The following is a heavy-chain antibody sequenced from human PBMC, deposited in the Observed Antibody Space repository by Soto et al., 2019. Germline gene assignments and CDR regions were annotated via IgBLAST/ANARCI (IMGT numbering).Heavy chain of an antibody. V-gene: IGHV3-13*01. D-gene: IGHD5-18*01. Sequence: SSYDMHWVRQATGKGLEWVSAIGTAGDTYYPGSVKSRFTISRENAKNSLYLQMNSLRAEDTAVYYCARAARAVDTANDAFDIWGQGTMVTVSS. CDR3: ARAARAVDTANDAFDI. J-gene: IGHJ3*02. CDR1: SSYD. CDR2: IGTAGDT.